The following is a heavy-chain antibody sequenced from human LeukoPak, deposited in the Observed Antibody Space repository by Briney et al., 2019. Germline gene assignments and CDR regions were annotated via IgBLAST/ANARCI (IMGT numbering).Heavy chain of an antibody. J-gene: IGHJ3*02. D-gene: IGHD5-18*01. Sequence: SETLSLTRTVSGGSISSSSYYWGSIRQPPGKGLEWLWCNYDSVSHYYNLSLKCRVTISVDTSKHQFSLKLSSVTAADTAVYYCAILLRGYSYGSLDAFDIWGQGTMVTVSS. CDR2: NYDSVSH. CDR1: GGSISSSSYY. V-gene: IGHV4-39*01. CDR3: AILLRGYSYGSLDAFDI.